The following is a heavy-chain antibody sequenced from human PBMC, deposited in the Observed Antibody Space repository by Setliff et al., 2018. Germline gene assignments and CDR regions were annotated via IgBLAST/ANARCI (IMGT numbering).Heavy chain of an antibody. J-gene: IGHJ3*02. D-gene: IGHD3-22*01. Sequence: GGSLRFSCVVSGFSFSRHWMSWVRQAPGKGLEWVADIKQDGSTKYYLDSVKGRFTISRDNAKRSLYLQMNGLRADDTGVYYCVRDDADNYDAFDNWGQGTLVTVSS. CDR1: GFSFSRHW. CDR3: VRDDADNYDAFDN. CDR2: IKQDGSTK. V-gene: IGHV3-7*01.